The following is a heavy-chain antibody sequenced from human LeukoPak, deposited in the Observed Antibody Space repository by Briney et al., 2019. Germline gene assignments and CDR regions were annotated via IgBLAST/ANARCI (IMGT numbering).Heavy chain of an antibody. CDR2: ISSSSSYI. CDR1: GFTFSSYA. V-gene: IGHV3-21*01. J-gene: IGHJ4*02. Sequence: PGGSLRLSCAASGFTFSSYAVSWVRQAPGKGLEWVSSISSSSSYIYYADSVKGRFTISRDNAKNSLYLQMNSLRAEDTAVYYCATDAGSSGFPRAGVDYWGQGTLVTVSS. D-gene: IGHD3-22*01. CDR3: ATDAGSSGFPRAGVDY.